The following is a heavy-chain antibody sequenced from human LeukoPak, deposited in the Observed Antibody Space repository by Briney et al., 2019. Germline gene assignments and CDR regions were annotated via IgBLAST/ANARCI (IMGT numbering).Heavy chain of an antibody. V-gene: IGHV4-4*07. Sequence: SETLSLTCTVSGGSISSYYWSWIRQPAGKGLERIGRIFTSGTTDYNPSLKSRVTMSVDTSKNQFSLKLSSVTAADTAVYYCARSYGINDAFDIWGQGTMVTVSS. J-gene: IGHJ3*02. D-gene: IGHD2-8*01. CDR2: IFTSGTT. CDR3: ARSYGINDAFDI. CDR1: GGSISSYY.